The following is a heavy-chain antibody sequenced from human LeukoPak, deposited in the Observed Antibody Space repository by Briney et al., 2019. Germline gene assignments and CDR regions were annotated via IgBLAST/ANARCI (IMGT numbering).Heavy chain of an antibody. CDR2: IYYSGST. D-gene: IGHD3-22*01. V-gene: IGHV4-61*10. CDR1: GGSISSGGYY. CDR3: ARGSYYYDSSGYYSGVFDY. Sequence: SETLSLTCTVSGGSISSGGYYWSWIRQPAGKGLEWIGYIYYSGSTNYNPSLKSRVTISVDTSKNQFSLKLSSVTAADTAVYYCARGSYYYDSSGYYSGVFDYWGQGTLVTVSS. J-gene: IGHJ4*02.